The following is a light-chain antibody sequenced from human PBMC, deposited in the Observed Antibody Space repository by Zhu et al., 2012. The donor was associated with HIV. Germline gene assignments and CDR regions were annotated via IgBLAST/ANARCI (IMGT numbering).Light chain of an antibody. Sequence: EIVLTQSPGTLSLSPGESATLSCRTSQSVSSSYLAWYQQKPGQAPRLLIYGISIRATGIPDRFSGSGSGTDFTLTISRLEPEDFAVYYCQQYNDWPYTVGQGTKLEIK. CDR3: QQYNDWPYT. V-gene: IGKV3-20*01. CDR1: QSVSSSY. J-gene: IGKJ2*01. CDR2: GIS.